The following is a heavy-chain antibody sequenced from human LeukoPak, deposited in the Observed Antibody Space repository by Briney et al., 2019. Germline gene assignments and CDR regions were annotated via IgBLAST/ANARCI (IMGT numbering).Heavy chain of an antibody. CDR3: ASHRLYGGPLAIYDY. J-gene: IGHJ4*02. Sequence: PGGSLRLSCAVSGFIFRSYWMSWVRQAPGKGLEWVANIKQDGSEKDYVDSVKGRFSISRDNAKNTLFLQMNSLRAEDTAVYYCASHRLYGGPLAIYDYWGQGILVTVSS. V-gene: IGHV3-7*01. CDR1: GFIFRSYW. D-gene: IGHD4-23*01. CDR2: IKQDGSEK.